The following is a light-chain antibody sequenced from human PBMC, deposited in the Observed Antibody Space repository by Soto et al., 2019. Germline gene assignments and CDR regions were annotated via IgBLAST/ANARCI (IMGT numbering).Light chain of an antibody. CDR2: DVS. Sequence: QSVLTPPASVSGSPGQSITISCTGTSSDVGGYNYVSWYQQHPGKAPKLMIYDVSIRPSGVSNRFSGSKSGNTASLTISGLQAEDEADYYCSSYTSSSTVVFGGGTKVTVL. V-gene: IGLV2-14*01. CDR3: SSYTSSSTVV. J-gene: IGLJ2*01. CDR1: SSDVGGYNY.